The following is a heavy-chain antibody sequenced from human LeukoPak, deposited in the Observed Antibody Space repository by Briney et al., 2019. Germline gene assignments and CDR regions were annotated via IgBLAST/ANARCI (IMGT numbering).Heavy chain of an antibody. D-gene: IGHD5-24*01. V-gene: IGHV3-30*18. CDR2: VSKNGRNV. Sequence: PGRSLRLSCAASGFTISSYGMYWVRQAPDTGLEWVAFVSKNGRNVHHADSVKGRFSISRDNSQNTIYLQMNTLRTEDTAIYYCAKERHADGYGSFLDSWGQGAQVTVSS. CDR3: AKERHADGYGSFLDS. J-gene: IGHJ4*02. CDR1: GFTISSYG.